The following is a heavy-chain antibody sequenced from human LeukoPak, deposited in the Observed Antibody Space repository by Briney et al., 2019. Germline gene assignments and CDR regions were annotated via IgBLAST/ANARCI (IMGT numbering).Heavy chain of an antibody. Sequence: GGSLRLSCAVSGFTVSSNYMSWVRQAPGKGQEWVSVIYSGGTTYYYADSVKGRFTISTDNSKNTLYLQMNSLRAEDTAVYYCARDQPYSSGWYSDYWGQGTLVTVSS. CDR3: ARDQPYSSGWYSDY. CDR2: IYSGGTT. CDR1: GFTVSSNY. J-gene: IGHJ4*02. D-gene: IGHD6-19*01. V-gene: IGHV3-53*05.